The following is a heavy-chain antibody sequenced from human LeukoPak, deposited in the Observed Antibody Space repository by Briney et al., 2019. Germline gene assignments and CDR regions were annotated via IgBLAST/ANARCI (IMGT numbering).Heavy chain of an antibody. V-gene: IGHV3-30*04. CDR2: ISYDGSNK. CDR1: GFTFSSYA. Sequence: GRSLRLSCAASGFTFSSYAMHWVRQAPGKGLEWVAVISYDGSNKYYADSVKGRFTISRDNSKSTLYLQMDSLRAEDTAVYYCARGGTVTTVGYFDYWGQGTLVTVSS. J-gene: IGHJ4*02. D-gene: IGHD4-23*01. CDR3: ARGGTVTTVGYFDY.